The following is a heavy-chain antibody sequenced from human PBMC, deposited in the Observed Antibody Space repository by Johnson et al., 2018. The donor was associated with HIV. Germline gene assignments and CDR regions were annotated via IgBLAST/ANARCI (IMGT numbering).Heavy chain of an antibody. J-gene: IGHJ3*02. CDR1: GFTFSTYG. Sequence: QVQLVESGGDLIQPGGSLRLSCAASGFTFSTYGIHWVRQAPGKGLEWVSFIRYDGKDKYYADFVKGRFTISRDNSKKTLSLQMNSLRPEDTAVYYCAKSSSATYYGDAFDMWGQGTMVTVSS. D-gene: IGHD3-10*01. V-gene: IGHV3-30*02. CDR3: AKSSSATYYGDAFDM. CDR2: IRYDGKDK.